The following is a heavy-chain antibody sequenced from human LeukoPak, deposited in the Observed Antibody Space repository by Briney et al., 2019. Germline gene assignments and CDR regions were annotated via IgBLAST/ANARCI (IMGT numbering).Heavy chain of an antibody. CDR2: IHTSGST. V-gene: IGHV4-4*07. D-gene: IGHD6-19*01. Sequence: SETLSLTCSVSGVSISTYYWTWIRQPAGKGLEWIGRIHTSGSTDYKSSLESRVTMSLDTSRNQLSLRLSSVTAADTAVYYCARGPYNNGWYDHHFDYWGQGTLVTVSS. CDR3: ARGPYNNGWYDHHFDY. CDR1: GVSISTYY. J-gene: IGHJ4*02.